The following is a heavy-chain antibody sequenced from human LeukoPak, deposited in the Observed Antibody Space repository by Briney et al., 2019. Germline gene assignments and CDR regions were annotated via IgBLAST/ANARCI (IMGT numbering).Heavy chain of an antibody. Sequence: SETLSLTCTVSGGSMTSGSYYWNWIRQPAGKGLEWIGRIYDSGSTNYNSSLKSRVAMAIDPSKNQSSLKLSSVTAADTAVYYCARDRGMDLWGKGTTVTVSS. CDR2: IYDSGST. CDR1: GGSMTSGSYY. CDR3: ARDRGMDL. J-gene: IGHJ6*04. V-gene: IGHV4-61*02.